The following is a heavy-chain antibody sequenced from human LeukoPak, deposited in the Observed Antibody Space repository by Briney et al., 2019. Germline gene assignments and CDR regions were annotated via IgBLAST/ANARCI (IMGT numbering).Heavy chain of an antibody. Sequence: PWASVKVSCKASGYTFTSYYMHWVRQAPGQGLEWMGIIDPSGGSTSYAQKFQGRVTMTRDMSTSTVYMELSSLRSEDTAVYYCARDFESSSSWFGAFDIWGQGTMVTVSS. CDR2: IDPSGGST. D-gene: IGHD6-13*01. CDR1: GYTFTSYY. J-gene: IGHJ3*02. V-gene: IGHV1-46*01. CDR3: ARDFESSSSWFGAFDI.